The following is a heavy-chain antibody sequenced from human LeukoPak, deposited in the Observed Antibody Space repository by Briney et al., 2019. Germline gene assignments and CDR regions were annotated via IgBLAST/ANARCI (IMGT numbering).Heavy chain of an antibody. CDR1: GYTFTSYD. CDR3: ARVQTRGVVVGPRDAFDI. Sequence: GASVKVFCKASGYTFTSYDINWVLRATGQGLEWMGWMNPNSGNTGYEQKFEGRVTITRNTSINKAYMELSSLRSEDTAAYYCARVQTRGVVVGPRDAFDIWGQGTMVTVSS. J-gene: IGHJ3*02. V-gene: IGHV1-8*03. D-gene: IGHD3-22*01. CDR2: MNPNSGNT.